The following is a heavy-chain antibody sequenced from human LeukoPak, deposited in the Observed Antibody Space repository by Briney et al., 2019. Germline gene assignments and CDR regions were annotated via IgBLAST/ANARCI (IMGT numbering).Heavy chain of an antibody. CDR2: INAGNGNT. Sequence: ASVKVSCKASGYTFTSYAMHWVRQAPGQRLEWMGWINAGNGNTKYSQKFQGRVTITRDTSASTPYMELSSLRSEDTAVYYCAGAYYDILTGYPNWFDPWGQGTLVTVSS. D-gene: IGHD3-9*01. CDR1: GYTFTSYA. CDR3: AGAYYDILTGYPNWFDP. J-gene: IGHJ5*02. V-gene: IGHV1-3*01.